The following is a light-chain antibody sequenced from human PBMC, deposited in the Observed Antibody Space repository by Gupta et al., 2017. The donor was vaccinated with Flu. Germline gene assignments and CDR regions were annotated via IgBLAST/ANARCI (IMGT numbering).Light chain of an antibody. V-gene: IGKV3-15*01. CDR2: GAS. CDR3: QQYDSSPPDT. J-gene: IGKJ1*01. Sequence: EIVMTQSPATLSVSPGERATLSCRASQNVNSNLAWYQQKPGQAPRLLIYGASNRATSIPARFSGSGSGTDFTLTISSRQSEDFAVYYCQQYDSSPPDTFGQGTKVEIK. CDR1: QNVNSN.